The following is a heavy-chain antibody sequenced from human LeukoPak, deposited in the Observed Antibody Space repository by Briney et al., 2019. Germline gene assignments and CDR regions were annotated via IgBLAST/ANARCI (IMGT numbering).Heavy chain of an antibody. CDR3: TTDPSSSWYNWFDP. D-gene: IGHD6-13*01. V-gene: IGHV3-15*01. J-gene: IGHJ5*02. Sequence: PGGSLRLSCAASGFTFSNAWMSWVRQAPGKGLEWVGRIKSKTDGGTTDYAAPVKGRFTISRDDSKNTLYLQMNSLKTEDTAVYYCTTDPSSSWYNWFDPWGQGTLVTVSS. CDR2: IKSKTDGGTT. CDR1: GFTFSNAW.